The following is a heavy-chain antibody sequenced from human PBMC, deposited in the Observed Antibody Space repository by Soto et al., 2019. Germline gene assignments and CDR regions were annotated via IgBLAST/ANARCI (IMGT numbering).Heavy chain of an antibody. CDR1: GGTFSSYA. V-gene: IGHV1-69*01. J-gene: IGHJ3*02. D-gene: IGHD3-22*01. Sequence: QVQLVQSGAEVKKPGSSVKVSCKASGGTFSSYAISWVRQAPGQGLEWMGGIIPIFGTANYAQKFQGRVTITADESTSTAYMELSSLRSEDTAVYYCARGSSSPYYYDSSGVLSDIWGQGTMVTVSS. CDR3: ARGSSSPYYYDSSGVLSDI. CDR2: IIPIFGTA.